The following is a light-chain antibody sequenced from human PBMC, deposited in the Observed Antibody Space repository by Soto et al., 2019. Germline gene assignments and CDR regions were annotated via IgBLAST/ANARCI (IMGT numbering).Light chain of an antibody. V-gene: IGKV2-28*01. Sequence: DIVMTQSPLSLPVTPGEPASISCRSSQSLLHSNGYNYLDWYLQKPGQSPQLLIYLGFNRASGVPDRFSGSGSGTDFTLKISRVEAEDVGVYYCMQALQTRTFGQGTKLEIK. CDR1: QSLLHSNGYNY. J-gene: IGKJ2*01. CDR3: MQALQTRT. CDR2: LGF.